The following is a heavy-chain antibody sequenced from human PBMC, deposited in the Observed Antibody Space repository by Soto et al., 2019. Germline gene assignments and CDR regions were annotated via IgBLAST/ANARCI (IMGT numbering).Heavy chain of an antibody. CDR1: GFSFSTYD. D-gene: IGHD3-22*01. J-gene: IGHJ2*01. V-gene: IGHV3-30*04. Sequence: VQLVESGGGVVQPGRSLRLSCAASGFSFSTYDMHWVRQAPGKGPEWVAVIAYDGKDKHYADSVKGRFTISRDNSKNTLYVQMNSLRAEDTAVYYCARNSSGRYFDLWGRGTLVTVSS. CDR3: ARNSSGRYFDL. CDR2: IAYDGKDK.